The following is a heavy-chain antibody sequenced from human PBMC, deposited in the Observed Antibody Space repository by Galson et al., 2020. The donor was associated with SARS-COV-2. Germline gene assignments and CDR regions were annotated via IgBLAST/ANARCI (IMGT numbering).Heavy chain of an antibody. CDR3: ARVRYDFWSGYYGYFDY. J-gene: IGHJ4*02. D-gene: IGHD3-3*01. CDR2: T. Sequence: TYYNPSLKSRVTISVDTSKNQFSLKLSSVTAADTAVYYCARVRYDFWSGYYGYFDYWGQGTLVTVSS. V-gene: IGHV4-30-2*04.